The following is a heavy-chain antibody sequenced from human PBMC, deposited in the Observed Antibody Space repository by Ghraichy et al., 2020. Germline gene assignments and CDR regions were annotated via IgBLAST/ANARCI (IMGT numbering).Heavy chain of an antibody. V-gene: IGHV4-39*02. CDR3: ARLWRNYGSKSKFDC. J-gene: IGHJ4*02. D-gene: IGHD4-23*01. Sequence: SQTLSLTCTVSGGSISSSSYYWGWIRQPPGKGLEWIGSIYYSGSTYYNPSLKSRVTISVDTSKNHFSLKLSSVTAADTAVYYCARLWRNYGSKSKFDCWGQGALVTVSS. CDR2: IYYSGST. CDR1: GGSISSSSYY.